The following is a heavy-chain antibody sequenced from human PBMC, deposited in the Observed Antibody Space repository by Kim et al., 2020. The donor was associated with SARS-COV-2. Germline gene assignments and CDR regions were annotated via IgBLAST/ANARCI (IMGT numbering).Heavy chain of an antibody. Sequence: YAQKFQGRVTMTRDTSTSTVYMELSSLRSEDTAVYYCAREQVRGGRAVDYWGQGTLVTVSS. D-gene: IGHD3-10*01. V-gene: IGHV1-46*01. CDR3: AREQVRGGRAVDY. J-gene: IGHJ4*02.